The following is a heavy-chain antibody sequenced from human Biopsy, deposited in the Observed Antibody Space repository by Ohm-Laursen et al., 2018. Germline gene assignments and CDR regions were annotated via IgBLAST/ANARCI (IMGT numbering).Heavy chain of an antibody. CDR1: GASVSSGSYD. Sequence: SDTLSCTGTGSGASVSSGSYDWSWIRQRPGKGLEWIGNIYNDVSTKYNPSLRSRVTISADKSTNQFSLKLRSVTAADTAVYYCARGYAGLYEAFDFWGQGTVVTVAS. CDR2: IYNDVST. V-gene: IGHV4-61*01. D-gene: IGHD5-18*01. J-gene: IGHJ3*01. CDR3: ARGYAGLYEAFDF.